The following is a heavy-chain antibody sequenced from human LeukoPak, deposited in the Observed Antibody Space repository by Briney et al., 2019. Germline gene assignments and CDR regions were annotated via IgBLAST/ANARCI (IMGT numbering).Heavy chain of an antibody. CDR1: GFTFSTYN. CDR3: AKEGYYDSSAYYYVDGAFDI. CDR2: ISGSGGST. Sequence: GGSLRLSCVASGFTFSTYNMNWVRQAPGKGLEWVSAISGSGGSTYYADSVKGRFTISRDNSKNTLYLQMNSLRAEDTAVYYCAKEGYYDSSAYYYVDGAFDIWGQGTMVTVSS. J-gene: IGHJ3*02. V-gene: IGHV3-23*01. D-gene: IGHD3-22*01.